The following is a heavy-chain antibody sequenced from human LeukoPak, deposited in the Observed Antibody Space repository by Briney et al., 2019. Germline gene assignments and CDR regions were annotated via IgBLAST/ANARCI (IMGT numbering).Heavy chain of an antibody. J-gene: IGHJ6*02. CDR3: TRDHCSFANCYEDYYYGMDV. Sequence: ASVKVSFKASEDTFTDYYMHWVRQAPGQGLEWMGWINPNNGGTTYAQNFQGRVTMTRDTSISTAYMELSRLRSDDSAIYYCTRDHCSFANCYEDYYYGMDVWGQGTTVTVSS. CDR2: INPNNGGT. D-gene: IGHD2-2*01. CDR1: EDTFTDYY. V-gene: IGHV1-2*02.